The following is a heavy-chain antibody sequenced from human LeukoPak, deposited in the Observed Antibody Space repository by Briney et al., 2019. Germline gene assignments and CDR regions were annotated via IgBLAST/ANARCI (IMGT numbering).Heavy chain of an antibody. D-gene: IGHD3-3*01. CDR1: GGSIINSNYY. V-gene: IGHV4-39*02. CDR2: IYYSGNT. J-gene: IGHJ6*03. Sequence: PSETLSLTCTVSGGSIINSNYYWAWMRQPPGKELEWIANIYYSGNTYYNPSLKSRVTISVDTSKNQFSLRVRSVTAADTAVYFCARDRRYNFWSGYYRTNYYMDVWGKGPTVTVSS. CDR3: ARDRRYNFWSGYYRTNYYMDV.